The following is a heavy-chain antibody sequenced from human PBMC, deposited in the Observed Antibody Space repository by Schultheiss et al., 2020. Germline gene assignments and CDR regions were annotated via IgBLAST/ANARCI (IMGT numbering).Heavy chain of an antibody. D-gene: IGHD3-22*01. V-gene: IGHV4-59*11. J-gene: IGHJ4*02. CDR3: ARVHGAWSSGYYDDTFDY. Sequence: SETLSLTCTVSGASMRAHFWSWIRQPPGKGLEWIGYIYSSWSTNYNPSLRSRVSISIDMSKIQVSLKLSSVTAADTAVYYCARVHGAWSSGYYDDTFDYWGQGNLGTVSS. CDR1: GASMRAHF. CDR2: IYSSWST.